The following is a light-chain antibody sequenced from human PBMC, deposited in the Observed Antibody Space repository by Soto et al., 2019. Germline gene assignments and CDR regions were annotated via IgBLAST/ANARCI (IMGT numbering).Light chain of an antibody. J-gene: IGLJ1*01. CDR3: PSYDNSLSGPV. V-gene: IGLV1-40*01. CDR2: GDT. CDR1: SSNIGAGYD. Sequence: QSVLTQPPSVSGAPGQRVTISCTGSSSNIGAGYDAHWYQQLPGKVPKLLIYGDTNRPSGVPDRFSGSKSGTSASLAITGLQPEDEAAYYCPSYDNSLSGPVFGPGTKLTVL.